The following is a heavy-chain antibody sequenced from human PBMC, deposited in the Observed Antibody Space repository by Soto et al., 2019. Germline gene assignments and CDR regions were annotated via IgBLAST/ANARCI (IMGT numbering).Heavy chain of an antibody. J-gene: IGHJ4*02. D-gene: IGHD4-17*01. Sequence: QVQLQESGPGLVKPSGTLSLTCTVSGGSMSSSNWWNWVRQPPGKGLEWIGETHHSGRTNYNPSRKSRVTVPVDRSKNRFSLNLSAVTAADTPVDYCASSEATVLDYWGQGTLGTVSS. CDR3: ASSEATVLDY. CDR1: GGSMSSSNW. CDR2: THHSGRT. V-gene: IGHV4-4*02.